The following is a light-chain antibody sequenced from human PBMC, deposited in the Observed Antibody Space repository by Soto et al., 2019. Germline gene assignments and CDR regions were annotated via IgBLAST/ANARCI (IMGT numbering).Light chain of an antibody. Sequence: DVEMTQSPLSLPVSLGQPASISCRSSQSLLHITGETFLFWYLQKPGQSPQLLIYEVSTRVSGVPDRFSGSGSGTDFTLEISRVETDDVGIYYCMQSTQLPPTFGQGTRLEIK. CDR1: QSLLHITGETF. J-gene: IGKJ5*01. V-gene: IGKV2D-29*02. CDR2: EVS. CDR3: MQSTQLPPT.